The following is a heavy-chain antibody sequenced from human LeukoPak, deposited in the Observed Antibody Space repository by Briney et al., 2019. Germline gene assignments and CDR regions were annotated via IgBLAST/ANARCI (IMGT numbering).Heavy chain of an antibody. CDR1: GFTFSSYW. Sequence: GGSLRLSCAAFGFTFSSYWMSWVRQAPGKGLEWVANIKQDGSEKYYVDSVKGRFTISRDNAKNSLYLQMNSLRAEDTAVYYCARDRDTAYIDYWGQGTLVTVSS. D-gene: IGHD5-18*01. J-gene: IGHJ4*02. CDR2: IKQDGSEK. CDR3: ARDRDTAYIDY. V-gene: IGHV3-7*03.